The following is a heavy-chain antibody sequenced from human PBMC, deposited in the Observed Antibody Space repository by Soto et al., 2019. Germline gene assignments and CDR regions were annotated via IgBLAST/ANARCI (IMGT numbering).Heavy chain of an antibody. J-gene: IGHJ6*02. CDR3: ARDAGYSSSWYYGMGV. V-gene: IGHV1-2*04. CDR1: GYTFTGYY. Sequence: GASVKVSCKASGYTFTGYYMHWVRQAPGQGLEWMGWINPNSGGTNYAQKFQGWVTMTRDTSISTAYMELSRLRSDDTAVYYCARDAGYSSSWYYGMGVWGQGTTVTVSS. CDR2: INPNSGGT. D-gene: IGHD6-13*01.